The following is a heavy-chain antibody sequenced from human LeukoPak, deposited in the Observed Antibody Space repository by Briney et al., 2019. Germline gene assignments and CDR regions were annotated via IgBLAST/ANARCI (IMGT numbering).Heavy chain of an antibody. V-gene: IGHV3-64D*06. D-gene: IGHD6-13*01. CDR1: GFTFPSYA. J-gene: IGHJ4*02. Sequence: GRSLRLSCSASGFTFPSYAMHWVRQAPGKGLEYVSAISGNGDSTYYADSVKGTFTISIDNSKNTLYLQMSSLRAEDTAVYYCVKGGIAAADNYFDYWGQGTLVTVSS. CDR2: ISGNGDST. CDR3: VKGGIAAADNYFDY.